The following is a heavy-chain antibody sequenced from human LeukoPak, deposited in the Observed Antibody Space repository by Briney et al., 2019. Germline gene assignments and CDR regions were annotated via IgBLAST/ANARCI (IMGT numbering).Heavy chain of an antibody. V-gene: IGHV4-4*07. D-gene: IGHD6-13*01. CDR1: GDTFSNYY. CDR3: ARGFGNSWYYFDS. CDR2: IYTSNDT. J-gene: IGHJ4*02. Sequence: SDTLSLTCTVSGDTFSNYYLSWIRQPPGQGLEWIGRIYTSNDTNYNPPLNSRVTMSVGTSKNQFSLKLNSVTAADTAVYYCARGFGNSWYYFDSWGQGTLVTVSS.